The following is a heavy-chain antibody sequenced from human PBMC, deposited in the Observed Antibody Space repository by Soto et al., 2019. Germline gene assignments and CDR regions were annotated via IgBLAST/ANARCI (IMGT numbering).Heavy chain of an antibody. Sequence: QVQLQESGPGLVKPSQTLSLTCTVSGGSISSGSYYWTWLRQPPGKGLEWIGYIYSSGNTYYKPSLKSRFAMSLDTSQNQRSLTPSSVTAADTAVYYCARDFGGVATIDYWGQGTLVTVSS. CDR2: IYSSGNT. J-gene: IGHJ4*02. CDR1: GGSISSGSYY. CDR3: ARDFGGVATIDY. V-gene: IGHV4-30-4*01. D-gene: IGHD3-16*01.